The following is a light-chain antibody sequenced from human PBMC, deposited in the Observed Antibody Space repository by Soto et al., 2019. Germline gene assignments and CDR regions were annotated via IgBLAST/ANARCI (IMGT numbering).Light chain of an antibody. CDR3: TSYVGSDTWV. V-gene: IGLV2-8*01. CDR2: EVS. J-gene: IGLJ3*02. Sequence: QSALTQPPSASGSPGQSVTISCTGTSSDVGAYKYVSWYQQYPGKAPNLMIYEVSKRPSGVPARFSGSKSGNTASLTVSGLQSEDEADYYCTSYVGSDTWVFGGGTKLTVL. CDR1: SSDVGAYKY.